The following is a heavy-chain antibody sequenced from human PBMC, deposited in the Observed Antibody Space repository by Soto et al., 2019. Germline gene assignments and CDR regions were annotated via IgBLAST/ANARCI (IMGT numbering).Heavy chain of an antibody. Sequence: PGGSLRLSCAASGFTFNRYWMSWVRQAPGKGLEWVANIKKDGSEQYYVDSVKGRFTVSRDNAKNTLYLQMNSLRAEDTAVYYCAKAGGAAGTVDYFDYWGQGTLVTVSS. J-gene: IGHJ4*02. V-gene: IGHV3-7*03. CDR3: AKAGGAAGTVDYFDY. CDR1: GFTFNRYW. CDR2: IKKDGSEQ. D-gene: IGHD6-13*01.